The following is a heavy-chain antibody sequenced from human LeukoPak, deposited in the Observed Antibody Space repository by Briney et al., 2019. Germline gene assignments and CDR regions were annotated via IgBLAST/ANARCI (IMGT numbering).Heavy chain of an antibody. CDR2: IYYSGST. CDR3: ARGSTFSSWPDY. J-gene: IGHJ4*02. D-gene: IGHD6-13*01. Sequence: PSETLSLTCTVSGGSVSSGSYYWSWIRQPPGKGLEWIGYIYYSGSTNYNPSLKSRVTMSVDTSKNQFSLKLTSVTAADTAVYYCARGSTFSSWPDYWGQGALVTVSS. CDR1: GGSVSSGSYY. V-gene: IGHV4-61*01.